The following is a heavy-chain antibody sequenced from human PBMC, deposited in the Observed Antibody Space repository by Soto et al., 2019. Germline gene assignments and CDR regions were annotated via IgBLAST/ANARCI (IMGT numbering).Heavy chain of an antibody. CDR3: AREADIVVVPAAMDV. D-gene: IGHD2-2*01. J-gene: IGHJ6*02. Sequence: ASVKVSCKASGYTFTSYGISWVRQAPGQGLEWMGWISAYNGNTNYAQKLQGRVTMTTDTSTSTAYMELRSLRSDDTAVYYCAREADIVVVPAAMDVWGQGTTITVSS. CDR1: GYTFTSYG. V-gene: IGHV1-18*04. CDR2: ISAYNGNT.